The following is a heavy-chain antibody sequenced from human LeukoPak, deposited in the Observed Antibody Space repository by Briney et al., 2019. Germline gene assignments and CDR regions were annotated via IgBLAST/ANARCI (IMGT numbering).Heavy chain of an antibody. CDR3: ARAGYSSSWDFDY. CDR2: INHSGST. J-gene: IGHJ4*02. Sequence: PSETLSLTCAVYGGSFSGYYWSWIRQPPGKGLEWIGEINHSGSTNDNPSLKSRVTILVDTSKNQFSLKLSSVTAADTAVYYCARAGYSSSWDFDYWGQGTLVTVSS. V-gene: IGHV4-34*01. CDR1: GGSFSGYY. D-gene: IGHD6-13*01.